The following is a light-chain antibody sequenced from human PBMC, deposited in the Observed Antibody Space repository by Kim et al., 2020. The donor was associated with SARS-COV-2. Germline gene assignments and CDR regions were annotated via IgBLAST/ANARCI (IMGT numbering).Light chain of an antibody. CDR1: SGSIASNY. J-gene: IGLJ3*02. Sequence: GKTVTMSCTRSSGSIASNYVQWYQQRPGSSPTTVIYEDNQRPSGVPDRFSGSIDSSSNSASLTISGLKTEDEADYYCQSYDSSNRVFGGGTQLTVL. V-gene: IGLV6-57*01. CDR2: EDN. CDR3: QSYDSSNRV.